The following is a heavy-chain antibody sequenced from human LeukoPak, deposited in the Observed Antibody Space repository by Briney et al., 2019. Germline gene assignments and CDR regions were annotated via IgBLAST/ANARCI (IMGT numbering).Heavy chain of an antibody. CDR1: GFTFSDYY. Sequence: GGSLRLSCAASGFTFSDYYMSWIRQAPGKGVEWVSYISGSSGYTKYADSVKGRFTISRDNEKNSLYLQVNSLRAEDTAVYYCARGTGTTAYFDYWGQGTLVTVSS. J-gene: IGHJ4*02. D-gene: IGHD1-1*01. V-gene: IGHV3-11*06. CDR2: ISGSSGYT. CDR3: ARGTGTTAYFDY.